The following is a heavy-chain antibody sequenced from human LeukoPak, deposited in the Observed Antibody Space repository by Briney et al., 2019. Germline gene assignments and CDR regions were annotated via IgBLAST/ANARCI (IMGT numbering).Heavy chain of an antibody. V-gene: IGHV1-46*01. CDR3: ARDRGYYDFWSGYYTGYDAFDI. D-gene: IGHD3-3*01. CDR1: GYSFTSNY. J-gene: IGHJ3*02. Sequence: ASVKVSCKVSGYSFTSNYIHWVRQAPGQGLEWMGMIYPRDGSTSYAQRFQGRVTMTTDTSTSTAYMELRSLRSDDTAVYYCARDRGYYDFWSGYYTGYDAFDIWGQGTMVTVSS. CDR2: IYPRDGST.